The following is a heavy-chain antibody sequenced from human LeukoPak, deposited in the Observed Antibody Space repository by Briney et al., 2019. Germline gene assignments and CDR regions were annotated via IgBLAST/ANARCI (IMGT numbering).Heavy chain of an antibody. Sequence: PSETLSLTCTVSGGSISSSSYYWGWIRQPPGKGLEWIGSIYYSGSTHYNPSLKSRVTISIDTSKIQFSLKLSSVTAADTAIYYCVRMTVEMTDAFDIWGQGTMVIVSS. J-gene: IGHJ3*02. V-gene: IGHV4-39*07. CDR1: GGSISSSSYY. D-gene: IGHD5-24*01. CDR2: IYYSGST. CDR3: VRMTVEMTDAFDI.